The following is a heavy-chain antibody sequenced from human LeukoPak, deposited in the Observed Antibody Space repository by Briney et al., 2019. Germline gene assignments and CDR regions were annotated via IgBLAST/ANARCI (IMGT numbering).Heavy chain of an antibody. J-gene: IGHJ5*02. D-gene: IGHD6-19*01. CDR1: GGSISSGSYY. Sequence: PSETLSLTCTVSGGSISSGSYYWSWIRQPAGKGLEWIGRIYTSGSTNYNPSLKSRVTISVDTSKNQFSLKLSSVTAADTAVYYCARVLWGDSSGWYNWFDPWGQGTLVTVSS. V-gene: IGHV4-61*02. CDR2: IYTSGST. CDR3: ARVLWGDSSGWYNWFDP.